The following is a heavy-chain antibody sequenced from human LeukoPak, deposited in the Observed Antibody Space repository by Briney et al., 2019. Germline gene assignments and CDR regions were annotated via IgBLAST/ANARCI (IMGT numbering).Heavy chain of an antibody. V-gene: IGHV4-59*01. D-gene: IGHD3-10*01. CDR2: IYYSGST. Sequence: SETLSLTCTVSGGSISSYYWSWIRQPPGKGLEWIGYIYYSGSTNYNPSLKSRVTISVDTSKNQFSLKLSSVTAADTAVYYCAGWFGESGFDYWGQGTLVTVPS. CDR1: GGSISSYY. CDR3: AGWFGESGFDY. J-gene: IGHJ4*02.